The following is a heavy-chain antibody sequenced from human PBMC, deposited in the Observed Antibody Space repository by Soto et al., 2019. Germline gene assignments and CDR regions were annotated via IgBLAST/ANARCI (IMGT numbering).Heavy chain of an antibody. CDR2: IIPVFGTP. CDR3: ARDRGYYDSSGYYW. Sequence: SVKVSCKASGATVNTFINYGVTWVRQAPGHGLEWMGGIIPVFGTPHYAQKFQGRVTITADESTSTAYMELSSLRSEDTAVYYCARDRGYYDSSGYYWWGQGTLVTVSS. J-gene: IGHJ4*02. V-gene: IGHV1-69*13. CDR1: GATVNTFINYG. D-gene: IGHD3-22*01.